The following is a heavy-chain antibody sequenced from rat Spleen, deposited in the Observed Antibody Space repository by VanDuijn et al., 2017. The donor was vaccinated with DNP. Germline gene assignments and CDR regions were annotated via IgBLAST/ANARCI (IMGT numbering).Heavy chain of an antibody. CDR2: ISYDGGST. D-gene: IGHD4-4*01. V-gene: IGHV5S10*01. J-gene: IGHJ1*01. Sequence: EVQLVESGGGLVQPGRSLKLSCAASEFTFSDYNMAWIRQAPKKGLEWVAYISYDGGSTYYGDSVKGRFTISRDNAKSTLYLQMDSLRSEETATYYCARGSGTYYWYFDFWGPGTMVTVSS. CDR1: EFTFSDYN. CDR3: ARGSGTYYWYFDF.